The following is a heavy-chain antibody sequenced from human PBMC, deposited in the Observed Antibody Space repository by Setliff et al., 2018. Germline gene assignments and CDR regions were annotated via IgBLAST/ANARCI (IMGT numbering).Heavy chain of an antibody. V-gene: IGHV4-39*01. CDR3: VRPGGTTVVARHFDY. CDR2: ISYSGTP. J-gene: IGHJ4*01. D-gene: IGHD2-15*01. CDR1: DDSFTSSRYY. Sequence: SETLSLTCTVSDDSFTSSRYYWGWIRQAPGSGLEWIGSISYSGTPYYNASVESRVTISIDTSRNQFSLELRSVTVADTATYYCVRPGGTTVVARHFDYWGSGIMVTVS.